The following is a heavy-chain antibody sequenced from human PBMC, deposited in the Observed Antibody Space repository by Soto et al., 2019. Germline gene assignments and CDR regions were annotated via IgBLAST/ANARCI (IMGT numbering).Heavy chain of an antibody. V-gene: IGHV1-69*02. CDR2: IIPIVSVA. CDR1: GDTFSTYS. J-gene: IGHJ4*02. D-gene: IGHD1-1*01. CDR3: ARRDGTDHYFDY. Sequence: SVKVSCKTSGDTFSTYSVNWGRQAPGQGLEWMGRIIPIVSVANYAQKFQGRVTITADKSTSTVYMDLSGLTSEDTAVYYCARRDGTDHYFDYWGQGTLVTVSS.